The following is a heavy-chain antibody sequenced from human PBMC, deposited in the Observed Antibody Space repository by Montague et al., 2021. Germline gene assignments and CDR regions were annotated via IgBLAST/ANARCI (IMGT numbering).Heavy chain of an antibody. CDR3: ARVFTVAPNGLFDP. J-gene: IGHJ5*02. Sequence: SETLSLTCTVSGGSLSSGNHWWSWIRQPPGERLEWIGYIYYSGSTVYSPSFSTRVTLSVDTSKNHFSLRLRSVTAADTAVYYCARVFTVAPNGLFDPWGHGTIVTVSS. CDR2: IYYSGST. CDR1: GGSLSSGNHW. V-gene: IGHV4-61*03. D-gene: IGHD4-23*01.